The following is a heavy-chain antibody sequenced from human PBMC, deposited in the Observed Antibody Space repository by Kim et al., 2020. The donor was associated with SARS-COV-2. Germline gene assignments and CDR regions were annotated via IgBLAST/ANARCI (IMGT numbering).Heavy chain of an antibody. CDR2: TYYRSKWSN. V-gene: IGHV6-1*01. CDR3: ARASGAELGYCSSSSCPIDY. CDR1: GDSVSSNSVV. D-gene: IGHD2-2*01. Sequence: SQTLSLTCAISGDSVSSNSVVWNWIMQSPSRGLEWLGRTYYRSKWSNDYAMSVKSRLTINSDTSKNQFSLHLNSVTPEDTAVYYCARASGAELGYCSSSSCPIDYWGQGALVIVSS. J-gene: IGHJ4*02.